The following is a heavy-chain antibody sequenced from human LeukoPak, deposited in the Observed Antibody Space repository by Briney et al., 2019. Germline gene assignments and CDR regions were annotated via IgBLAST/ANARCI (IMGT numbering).Heavy chain of an antibody. J-gene: IGHJ4*02. CDR3: VRDAIAASGSCSV. V-gene: IGHV3-48*01. Sequence: GGSLRLSCAASGFTFSSYSFNWVRQAPGKGLEWISHIGTGGGIVYYADSVKGRFTVSRDDAKNSLYLQVNSLTAEDTALYYCVRDAIAASGSCSVWGQGTLVTVSS. D-gene: IGHD6-13*01. CDR2: IGTGGGIV. CDR1: GFTFSSYS.